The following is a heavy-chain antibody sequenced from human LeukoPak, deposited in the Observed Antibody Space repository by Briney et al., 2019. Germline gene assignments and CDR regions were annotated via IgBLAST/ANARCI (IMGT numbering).Heavy chain of an antibody. CDR1: GYTVTGYY. CDR2: INPNSGGT. D-gene: IGHD5-24*01. Sequence: ASVKVSCKASGYTVTGYYMHWVRQAPGQGLEWMGWINPNSGGTNYAQKFQGRGIMTTDAAISTAYMELSSLVSDDTAAEYFARVGAQETPLSYYYYYMDVWGKGTTVTVSS. CDR3: ARVGAQETPLSYYYYYMDV. V-gene: IGHV1-2*02. J-gene: IGHJ6*03.